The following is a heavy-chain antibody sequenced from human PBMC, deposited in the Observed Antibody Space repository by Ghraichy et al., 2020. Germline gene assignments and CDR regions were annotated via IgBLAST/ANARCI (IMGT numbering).Heavy chain of an antibody. V-gene: IGHV3-23*01. CDR2: ISGSGGST. J-gene: IGHJ4*02. CDR1: GFTFSSYA. D-gene: IGHD6-19*01. Sequence: GGSLRLSCAASGFTFSSYAMSWVRQAPGKGLEWVSAISGSGGSTYYADSVKGRFTISRDNSKNTLYLQMNSLRAEDTAVYYCAKDGGSGYSSGWPFDYWGQGTLVTVSS. CDR3: AKDGGSGYSSGWPFDY.